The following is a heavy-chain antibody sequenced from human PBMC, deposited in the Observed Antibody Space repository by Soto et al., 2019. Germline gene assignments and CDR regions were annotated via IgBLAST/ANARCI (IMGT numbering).Heavy chain of an antibody. D-gene: IGHD3-22*01. CDR3: ARIIYYYDSSGYYLEYFQH. CDR1: GVSFSSYSYN. V-gene: IGHV4-61*01. Sequence: SETLSLTCTVSGVSFSSYSYNWSWLRPAPGQGLEWIGYINYSGSTTYNPPLKSRVTISVDTSKNQFSLKLSSVTAADTAVYYCARIIYYYDSSGYYLEYFQHWGQGTLVTVSS. J-gene: IGHJ1*01. CDR2: INYSGST.